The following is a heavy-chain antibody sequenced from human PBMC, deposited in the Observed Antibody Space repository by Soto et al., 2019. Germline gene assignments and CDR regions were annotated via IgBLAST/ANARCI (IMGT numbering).Heavy chain of an antibody. CDR2: ISYDGSNK. V-gene: IGHV3-30*18. CDR3: ANLLDYYDSSGAEFDY. D-gene: IGHD3-22*01. J-gene: IGHJ4*02. CDR1: GFTFSTYG. Sequence: LSCAASGFTFSTYGMHWVRQAPGKGLEWVAVISYDGSNKYYADSVKGRFTISRDNSKNTLYLQMNSLRAEDTAVYYCANLLDYYDSSGAEFDYWGQGTLVTVSS.